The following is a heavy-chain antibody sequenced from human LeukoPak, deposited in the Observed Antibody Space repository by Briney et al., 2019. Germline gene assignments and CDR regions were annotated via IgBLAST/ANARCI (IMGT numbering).Heavy chain of an antibody. CDR1: GYTFTGYY. CDR3: ASLPRRIRRDGYMDAFDI. CDR2: INPNSGGT. D-gene: IGHD5-24*01. V-gene: IGHV1-2*02. Sequence: AASVKVSCKASGYTFTGYYMHWVRQAPGQGLEWMGWINPNSGGTNYAQKLQGRVTMTRDTSISTAYMELSRLRSDDTAVYYCASLPRRIRRDGYMDAFDIWGQGTMVTVSS. J-gene: IGHJ3*02.